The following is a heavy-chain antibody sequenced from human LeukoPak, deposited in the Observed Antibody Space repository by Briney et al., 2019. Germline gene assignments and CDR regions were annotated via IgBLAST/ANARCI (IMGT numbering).Heavy chain of an antibody. CDR1: GFTFSSYA. CDR3: ARYSILRHYYDSSGVYPFPGYFDY. V-gene: IGHV3-30-3*01. D-gene: IGHD3-22*01. Sequence: GGSLRLSCAASGFTFSSYAMHWVRQAPGKGLEWVAVISYDGSNKYYADSVKGRFTISRDNSKNTLYLQMNSLRAEDTAVYYCARYSILRHYYDSSGVYPFPGYFDYWGQGTLVTVSS. CDR2: ISYDGSNK. J-gene: IGHJ4*02.